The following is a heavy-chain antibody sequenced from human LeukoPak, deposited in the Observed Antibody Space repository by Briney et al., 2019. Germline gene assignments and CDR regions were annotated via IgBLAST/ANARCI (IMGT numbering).Heavy chain of an antibody. Sequence: GASVKVSCKASGYTFTSYYVHWVRQAPGQGLEWMGVINPSGGSTSYAQKFQGRVTMTRDTSTSTVYMELSSLRSEDTALYYCARPTGSFNAFDIWGQGTMVTVSS. D-gene: IGHD3-9*01. V-gene: IGHV1-46*01. J-gene: IGHJ3*02. CDR3: ARPTGSFNAFDI. CDR2: INPSGGST. CDR1: GYTFTSYY.